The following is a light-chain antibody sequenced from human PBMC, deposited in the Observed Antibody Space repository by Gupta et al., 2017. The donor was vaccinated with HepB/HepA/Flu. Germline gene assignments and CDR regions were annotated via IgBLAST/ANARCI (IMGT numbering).Light chain of an antibody. V-gene: IGLV5-45*02. CDR1: SGINVGNYW. CDR2: YKSDSNK. J-gene: IGLJ2*01. CDR3: MIWDTSGVQ. Sequence: QAVLPQPSSLSASPGASASLTCTLRSGINVGNYWIYWYQQRPGSPPQYLLRYKSDSNKQQGSGVPRRFSGSKDASANAGILLIAGLQAEDEDDYYCMIWDTSGVQFGEGTKLTVL.